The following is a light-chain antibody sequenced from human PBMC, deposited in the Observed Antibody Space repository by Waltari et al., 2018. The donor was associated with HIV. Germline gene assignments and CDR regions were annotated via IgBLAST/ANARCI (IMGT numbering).Light chain of an antibody. Sequence: DIVMTQTHLYLAVNVGESPSISCRSGRNLFDSDDGNIFLDWYLQKPGHPLRLLIYTLSFRAPGVPERFSGSGSGTDFTLRISRVQADDVGIYYCMQRIDFPYTFGQGTRLEI. CDR1: RNLFDSDDGNIF. J-gene: IGKJ2*01. V-gene: IGKV2-40*01. CDR3: MQRIDFPYT. CDR2: TLS.